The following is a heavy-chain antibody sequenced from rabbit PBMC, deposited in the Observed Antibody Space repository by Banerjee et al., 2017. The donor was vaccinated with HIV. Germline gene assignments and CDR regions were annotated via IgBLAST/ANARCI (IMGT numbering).Heavy chain of an antibody. CDR3: ARDWGAYAGHGYATGWLDL. CDR1: GIDFSSYYY. Sequence: QSLEESGGDLVKPGASLTLTCKASGIDFSSYYYMCWVRQAPGKGLEWIGCIYTGSGSTYYASWAKGRFTISKTSSTTVTLQVASLTAADTATYFCARDWGAYAGHGYATGWLDLWGQGTLVTVS. D-gene: IGHD6-1*01. V-gene: IGHV1S40*01. CDR2: IYTGSGST. J-gene: IGHJ5*01.